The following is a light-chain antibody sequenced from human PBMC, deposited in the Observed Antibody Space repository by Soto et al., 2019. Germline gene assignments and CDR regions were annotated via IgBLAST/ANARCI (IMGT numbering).Light chain of an antibody. CDR2: DVS. CDR3: SSYTSSNVWV. Sequence: QSALTRPASVSGSPGQSITISCTGTNSDVGGYNYVSWYQQHPGKAPKLMIYDVSNRPSGISNRFSGSKSGNTASLTISGLQTEDEADYYCSSYTSSNVWVFGGGTKLTVL. J-gene: IGLJ3*02. V-gene: IGLV2-14*01. CDR1: NSDVGGYNY.